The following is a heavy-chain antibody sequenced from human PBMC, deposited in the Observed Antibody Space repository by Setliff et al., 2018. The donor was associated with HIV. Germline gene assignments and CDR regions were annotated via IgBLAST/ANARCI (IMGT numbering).Heavy chain of an antibody. Sequence: ASVKVSCKASGYTFTSYYMHWVRQAPGQGLEWMGIINPSGGSTSYAQKFQGRVTMTRDTSTSTVYMELSSLRSEGTAVYYCAVPGTFYYYGMDVWGQGTTVTVSS. CDR2: INPSGGST. V-gene: IGHV1-46*03. D-gene: IGHD1-1*01. CDR3: AVPGTFYYYGMDV. J-gene: IGHJ6*02. CDR1: GYTFTSYY.